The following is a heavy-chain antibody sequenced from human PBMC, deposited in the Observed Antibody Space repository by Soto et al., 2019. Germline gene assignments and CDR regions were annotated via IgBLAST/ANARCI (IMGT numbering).Heavy chain of an antibody. CDR3: ARDTYGSGAGY. D-gene: IGHD3-10*01. J-gene: IGHJ4*02. CDR2: ISAYNGNT. CDR1: GYTFASYG. Sequence: ASVKVSCKASGYTFASYGIRWGPQAPGQGLEWMGWISAYNGNTNYAQKLQGRVTMTTDTSTSTAYMELRSLRSDDTAVYYCARDTYGSGAGYWGQGTLVTVSS. V-gene: IGHV1-18*01.